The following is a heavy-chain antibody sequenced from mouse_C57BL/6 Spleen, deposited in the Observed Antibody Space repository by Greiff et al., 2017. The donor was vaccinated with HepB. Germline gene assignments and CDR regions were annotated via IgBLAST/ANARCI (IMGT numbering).Heavy chain of an antibody. Sequence: EVKLVESGGGLVKPGGSLKLSCAASGFTFSSYAMSWVRQTPEKRLEWVATISDGGSYTYYPDNVKGRFTISRDNAKNNLYLQMSHLKSEDTAMYYWARSYGNYWYFDVWGTGTTVTVSS. D-gene: IGHD2-1*01. CDR1: GFTFSSYA. CDR2: ISDGGSYT. J-gene: IGHJ1*03. V-gene: IGHV5-4*03. CDR3: ARSYGNYWYFDV.